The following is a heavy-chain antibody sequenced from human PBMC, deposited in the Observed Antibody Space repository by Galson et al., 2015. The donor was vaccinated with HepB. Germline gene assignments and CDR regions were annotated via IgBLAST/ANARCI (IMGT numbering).Heavy chain of an antibody. V-gene: IGHV3-48*01. D-gene: IGHD4-17*01. CDR3: ARVPTVTTLGYYFDY. CDR1: GFTFDDYA. CDR2: ISSSSSTI. Sequence: SLRLSCAASGFTFDDYAMHWVRQAPGKGLEWVSYISSSSSTIYYADSVKGRFTISRDNSKNTLYLQMNSLRAEDTAVYYCARVPTVTTLGYYFDYWGQGTLVTVSS. J-gene: IGHJ4*02.